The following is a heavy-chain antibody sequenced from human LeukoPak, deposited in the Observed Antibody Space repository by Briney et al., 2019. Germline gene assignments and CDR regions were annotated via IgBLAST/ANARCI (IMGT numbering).Heavy chain of an antibody. CDR1: GFTFSNYY. V-gene: IGHV3-11*01. Sequence: PGGSLRLSCAASGFTFSNYYMSWIRQAPGKGLEWVSYISSSGSTIYYADSVKGRFTISRDNAKNSLYLQMNSLRAEDTAVYYCASCTDYGDPKYYYYYGMDVWGQGTTVTVSS. CDR3: ASCTDYGDPKYYYYYGMDV. J-gene: IGHJ6*02. D-gene: IGHD4-17*01. CDR2: ISSSGSTI.